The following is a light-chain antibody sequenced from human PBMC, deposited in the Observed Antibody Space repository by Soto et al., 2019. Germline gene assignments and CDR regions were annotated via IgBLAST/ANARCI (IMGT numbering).Light chain of an antibody. CDR2: DVS. V-gene: IGLV2-14*01. CDR1: SSDVGDYKY. CDR3: SSYKSRTTVV. Sequence: QSALTQPASVSGSPGQSITISCTGPSSDVGDYKYVTWYQQHPGKAPKLMIYDVSSRPSGVSNRFSGSKSGNTASLTISGRQAEDEADYYCSSYKSRTTVVFGEGTKLTVL. J-gene: IGLJ2*01.